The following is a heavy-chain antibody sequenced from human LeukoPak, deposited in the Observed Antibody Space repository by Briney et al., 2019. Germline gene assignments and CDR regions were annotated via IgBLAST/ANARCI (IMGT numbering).Heavy chain of an antibody. CDR2: ISSSSSYT. CDR3: ARDLGDYDFWFVR. D-gene: IGHD3-3*01. V-gene: IGHV3-11*06. CDR1: GFTFSNYY. Sequence: PGGSLRLSCAASGFTFSNYYMSWVRQAPGKGLEWVSYISSSSSYTNYADSVKGRFTISRDNAKNSLYLQMSGQGAEDTAVYYCARDLGDYDFWFVRWGQGTLVTVSS. J-gene: IGHJ5*02.